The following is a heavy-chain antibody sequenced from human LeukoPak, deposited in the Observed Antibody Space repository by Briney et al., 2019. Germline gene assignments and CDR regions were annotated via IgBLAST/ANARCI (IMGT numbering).Heavy chain of an antibody. V-gene: IGHV4-39*07. CDR2: IDYSGST. Sequence: SETLSLTCTVSGGSFNSSSYYWGWIRQPPGKGLEWIGTIDYSGSTYYNSSLMGRLTLSLDTSQNQFSLQLTSVTAADTAVYHCARLFKPYYYYYCMDVWGIGATVTVSS. CDR3: ARLFKPYYYYYCMDV. J-gene: IGHJ6*03. CDR1: GGSFNSSSYY.